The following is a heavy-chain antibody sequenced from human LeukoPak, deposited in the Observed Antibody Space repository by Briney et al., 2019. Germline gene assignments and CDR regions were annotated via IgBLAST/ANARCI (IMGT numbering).Heavy chain of an antibody. D-gene: IGHD6-13*01. CDR1: GFTFSSYA. Sequence: PGGSLRLSCAASGFTFSSYAMSWVRQAPGKGLEWVSAVSGSGGNTFYADSVKGRFTISRDNSKNTLYLQMNSLRAEDTAVYYCAKYISSWSYDAFDIWGQGTMVTVSS. CDR3: AKYISSWSYDAFDI. J-gene: IGHJ3*02. CDR2: VSGSGGNT. V-gene: IGHV3-23*01.